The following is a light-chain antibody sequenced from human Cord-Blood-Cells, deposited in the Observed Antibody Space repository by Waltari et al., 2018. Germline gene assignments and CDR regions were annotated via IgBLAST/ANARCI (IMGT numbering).Light chain of an antibody. CDR2: DVC. V-gene: IGLV2-14*01. Sequence: SALTQPASVLGSPGQSITIPCTGTSSSVDGSNYASANQQHPCKAPEHMIDDVCNRHSGVSTGFSGSKSGNTASLTISGLQADDEADNYCSSYTSSSTPWLFGGGTKLTVL. J-gene: IGLJ3*02. CDR3: SSYTSSSTPWL. CDR1: SSSVDGSNY.